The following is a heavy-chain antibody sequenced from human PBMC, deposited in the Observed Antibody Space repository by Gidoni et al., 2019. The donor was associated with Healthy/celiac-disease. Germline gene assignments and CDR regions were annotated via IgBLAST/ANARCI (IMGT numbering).Heavy chain of an antibody. CDR1: GYTFTRYY. CDR3: ARAGGYCSGGSCYSGDAFDI. V-gene: IGHV1-2*02. J-gene: IGHJ3*02. Sequence: PGASVKVSCKASGYTFTRYYMHWVRQAPGQGLEWMGWINPNSGGTNYAQKFQGRVTMTRDTSISTAYMELSRLRSDDTAVYYCARAGGYCSGGSCYSGDAFDIWGQGTMVTVSS. CDR2: INPNSGGT. D-gene: IGHD2-15*01.